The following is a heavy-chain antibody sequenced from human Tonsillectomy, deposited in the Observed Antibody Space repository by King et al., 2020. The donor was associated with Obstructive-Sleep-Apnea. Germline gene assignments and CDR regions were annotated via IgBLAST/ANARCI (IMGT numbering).Heavy chain of an antibody. D-gene: IGHD3-10*01. J-gene: IGHJ4*02. CDR2: MIPHSGNT. V-gene: IGHV1-8*01. CDR3: ARVVTGRYGSGSYHGDY. CDR1: GYTFTSYD. Sequence: QLVQSGADVKKPGASVKISCKASGYTFTSYDINVVRQATGQGLEWMGCMIPHSGNTGYAQKFQGRVTMTRNTSISPAYMELGSLRSEDTAVYYCARVVTGRYGSGSYHGDYWGQGTLVTVSS.